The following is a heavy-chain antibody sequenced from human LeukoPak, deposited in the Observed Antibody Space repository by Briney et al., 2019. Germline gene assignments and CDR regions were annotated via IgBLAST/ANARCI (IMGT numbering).Heavy chain of an antibody. CDR1: GFTFSSYG. CDR3: AKPISFDSSGYYFDY. D-gene: IGHD3-22*01. V-gene: IGHV3-30*02. J-gene: IGHJ4*02. Sequence: PGGSLRLSWAAAGFTFSSYGMHWVRQAPGKGLEWVAFIRYDGSNKYYADSVKGRITISRDNSKNTLYLQMNSLRAEDTAVYYCAKPISFDSSGYYFDYWGQGTLVTVSS. CDR2: IRYDGSNK.